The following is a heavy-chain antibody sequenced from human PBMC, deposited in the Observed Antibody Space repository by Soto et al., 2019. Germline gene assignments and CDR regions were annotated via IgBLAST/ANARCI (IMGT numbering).Heavy chain of an antibody. CDR3: AKLGVTTSSAYYYGMDV. V-gene: IGHV3-23*01. CDR2: ISGSGGST. D-gene: IGHD4-4*01. Sequence: GGSLRLSCAASGFTFSSYAMSWVRQAPGKGLEWVSAISGSGGSTYYADSVKGRFTISRDNSKNTLYLQMNSLRAEDTAVYYCAKLGVTTSSAYYYGMDVWGQGTTVTVSS. J-gene: IGHJ6*02. CDR1: GFTFSSYA.